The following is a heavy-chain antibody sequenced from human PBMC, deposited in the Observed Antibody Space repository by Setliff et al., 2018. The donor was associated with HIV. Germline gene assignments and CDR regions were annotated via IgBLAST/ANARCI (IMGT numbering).Heavy chain of an antibody. CDR2: IKSRVDGETT. CDR3: TKFSEWSEDY. J-gene: IGHJ4*02. CDR1: GFNFKNAW. Sequence: PGGSLRLSCAGSGFNFKNAWMSWVRQATGKGLEWVGRIKSRVDGETTAYAAPLKGRFTISRDDSKNTLYLQMDSLTTEDTAVYFCTKFSEWSEDYWGQGTLVTVSS. D-gene: IGHD3-3*01. V-gene: IGHV3-15*01.